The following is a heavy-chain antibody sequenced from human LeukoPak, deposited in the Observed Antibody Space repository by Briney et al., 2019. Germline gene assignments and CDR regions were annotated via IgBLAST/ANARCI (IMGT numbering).Heavy chain of an antibody. CDR2: IYTSGST. Sequence: SETLSLTCTVSGGSISSYYWSWIRQPAGKGLEWIGRIYTSGSTNYNPSLKSRVTMSVDTSKNQFSLKLSSVTAADTAVYYCAREKGGGLRYMVRGVSSNWFDPWGQGTLVTVSS. V-gene: IGHV4-4*07. D-gene: IGHD3-10*01. CDR1: GGSISSYY. CDR3: AREKGGGLRYMVRGVSSNWFDP. J-gene: IGHJ5*02.